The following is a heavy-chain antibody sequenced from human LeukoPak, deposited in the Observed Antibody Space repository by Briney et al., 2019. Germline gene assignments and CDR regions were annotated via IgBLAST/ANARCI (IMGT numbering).Heavy chain of an antibody. CDR2: IYYSGNT. CDR3: ARVMAARREDLNWFDP. CDR1: GGSISSSGSY. V-gene: IGHV4-39*07. Sequence: SETLSLTCTVSGGSISSSGSYRGWIRQPPEKELEWIGSIYYSGNTYNPSLKSRVTISVDTSKNQFSLNLTSVNAADTAVYYCARVMAARREDLNWFDPWGQGTLVTVSS. D-gene: IGHD6-6*01. J-gene: IGHJ5*02.